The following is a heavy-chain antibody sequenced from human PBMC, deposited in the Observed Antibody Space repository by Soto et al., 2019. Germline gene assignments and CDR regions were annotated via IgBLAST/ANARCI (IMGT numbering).Heavy chain of an antibody. Sequence: EASVKVSCKASGFTFTSSAVQWVRQARGQRLEWIGWIVVGSGNTNYAQKFQERVTITRDMSTSTAYMELSSLRSEDTAVDYCAAGGSYYGSGSYYPIPDYWGQGTLVTVSS. CDR3: AAGGSYYGSGSYYPIPDY. D-gene: IGHD3-10*01. V-gene: IGHV1-58*01. CDR1: GFTFTSSA. J-gene: IGHJ4*02. CDR2: IVVGSGNT.